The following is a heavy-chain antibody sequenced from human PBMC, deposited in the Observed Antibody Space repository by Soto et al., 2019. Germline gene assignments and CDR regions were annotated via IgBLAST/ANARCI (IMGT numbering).Heavy chain of an antibody. CDR1: GGSISSYY. D-gene: IGHD1-26*01. V-gene: IGHV4-59*08. CDR2: IYYSGST. J-gene: IGHJ4*02. CDR3: AETHRVGATLRDY. Sequence: SETLSLTCTVSGGSISSYYWSWIRQPPGKGLEWIGYIYYSGSTNYNPSLKSRVTISVDTSKNQFSLKLSSVTAADTAVYYCAETHRVGATLRDYWGQGTLVPVSS.